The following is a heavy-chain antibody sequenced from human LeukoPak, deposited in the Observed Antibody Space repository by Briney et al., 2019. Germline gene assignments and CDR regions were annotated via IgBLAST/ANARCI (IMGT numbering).Heavy chain of an antibody. CDR3: AREYYDFWSGPNWFDP. CDR2: IYTSGST. CDR1: GGSISSGSYY. Sequence: PSETLSLTCTVSGGSISSGSYYWSWIRQPAGKGXXXXXRIYTSGSTNYNPSLKSRVTISVDTSKNQFSLKLSSVTAADTAVYYCAREYYDFWSGPNWFDPWGQGTLVTVSS. J-gene: IGHJ5*02. D-gene: IGHD3-3*01. V-gene: IGHV4-61*02.